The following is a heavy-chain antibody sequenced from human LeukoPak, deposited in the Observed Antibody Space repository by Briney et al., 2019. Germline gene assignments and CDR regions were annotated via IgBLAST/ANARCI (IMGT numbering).Heavy chain of an antibody. D-gene: IGHD6-13*01. V-gene: IGHV4-34*01. J-gene: IGHJ4*02. CDR1: GGSFSGYY. CDR3: ARDSPPGIAAAGTAGLDY. CDR2: IYYSGST. Sequence: PSETLSLTCAVYGGSFSGYYWSWIRQPPGKGLEWIGSIYYSGSTYYNPSLKSRVTISVDTSKNRFSLKLSSVTAADTAVYYCARDSPPGIAAAGTAGLDYWGQGTLVTVSS.